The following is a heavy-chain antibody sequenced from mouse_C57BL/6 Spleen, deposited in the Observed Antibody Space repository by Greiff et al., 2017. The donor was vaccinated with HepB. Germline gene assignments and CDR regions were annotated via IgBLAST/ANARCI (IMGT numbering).Heavy chain of an antibody. CDR1: GFTFTDYY. D-gene: IGHD1-1*02. J-gene: IGHJ2*01. CDR3: ARCGSYYFDY. CDR2: IRNKANGYTT. V-gene: IGHV7-3*01. Sequence: EVKVIESGGGLVQPGGSLSLSCAASGFTFTDYYMSWVRQPPGKALEWLGFIRNKANGYTTEYSASVKGRFTISRDNSQSILYLQMNALRAEDSATYYCARCGSYYFDYWGQGTTLTVSS.